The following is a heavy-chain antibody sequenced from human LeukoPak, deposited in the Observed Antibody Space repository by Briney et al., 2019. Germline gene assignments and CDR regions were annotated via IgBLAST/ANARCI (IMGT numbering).Heavy chain of an antibody. D-gene: IGHD3-3*01. Sequence: SETLSLTCAVYGGSFSGYYWSWIRQPPGKGLGWIGEINHSGSTNYNPSLKSRVTISVDTSKNQFSLKLSSVTAADTAVYYCARGRILHYWGQGTLVTVSS. V-gene: IGHV4-34*01. CDR2: INHSGST. J-gene: IGHJ4*02. CDR1: GGSFSGYY. CDR3: ARGRILHY.